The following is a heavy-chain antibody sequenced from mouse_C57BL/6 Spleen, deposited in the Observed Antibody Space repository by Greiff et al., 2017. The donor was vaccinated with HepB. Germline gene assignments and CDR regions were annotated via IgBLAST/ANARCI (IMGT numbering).Heavy chain of an antibody. J-gene: IGHJ3*01. CDR1: GFTFSDYG. V-gene: IGHV5-17*01. CDR2: ISSGSSTI. CDR3: ARGGHYSNPAWFAY. D-gene: IGHD2-5*01. Sequence: EVMLVESGGGLVKPGGSLKLSCAASGFTFSDYGMHWVRQAPEKGLEWVAYISSGSSTIYYADTVKGRFTISRDNAKNTLFLQMTSLRSEDTAMYYCARGGHYSNPAWFAYWGQGTLVTVSA.